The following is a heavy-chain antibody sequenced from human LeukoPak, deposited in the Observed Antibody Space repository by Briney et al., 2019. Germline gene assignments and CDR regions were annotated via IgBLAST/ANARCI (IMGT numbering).Heavy chain of an antibody. CDR2: INPNSGGT. CDR3: ARGTEQLPFY. Sequence: GASVKVSCTASAYTFTVYYMHWVRQAPGQGLEWMGWINPNSGGTNYAQKFQGRVTMTRDTSISTAYMELSRLRSDDTAVYYCARGTEQLPFYWGQGTLVTVSS. J-gene: IGHJ4*02. D-gene: IGHD6-6*01. V-gene: IGHV1-2*02. CDR1: AYTFTVYY.